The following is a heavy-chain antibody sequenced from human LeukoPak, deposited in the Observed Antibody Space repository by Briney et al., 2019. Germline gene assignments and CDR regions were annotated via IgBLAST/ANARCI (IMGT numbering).Heavy chain of an antibody. Sequence: QSGGSLRLSCAASSFTFSSYWMTWVRQAPGKGLEWVANIKEDGSKTFYVDSVKGRFTISRDNSKNTLYLQMNSLRPEDTALYYCAKVPDTSSSWLFGYWGQGTLVTVSS. D-gene: IGHD6-13*01. CDR3: AKVPDTSSSWLFGY. CDR1: SFTFSSYW. CDR2: IKEDGSKT. J-gene: IGHJ4*02. V-gene: IGHV3-7*01.